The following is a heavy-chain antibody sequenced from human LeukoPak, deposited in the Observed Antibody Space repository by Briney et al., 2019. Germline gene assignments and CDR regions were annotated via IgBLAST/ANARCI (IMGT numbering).Heavy chain of an antibody. CDR3: ARSWVWFGELLGY. D-gene: IGHD3-10*01. Sequence: GGSLRLSCAASGFTFSAYWMSWVRQAPGKGLEWVANIKQDGSDKYYVDSVKGRFTISRDNAKNSLYLQMNSLRAEDTAVYYCARSWVWFGELLGYWGQGTLVTVSS. J-gene: IGHJ4*02. V-gene: IGHV3-7*03. CDR2: IKQDGSDK. CDR1: GFTFSAYW.